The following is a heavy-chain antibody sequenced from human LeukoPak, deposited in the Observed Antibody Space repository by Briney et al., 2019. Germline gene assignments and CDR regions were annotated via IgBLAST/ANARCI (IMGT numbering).Heavy chain of an antibody. Sequence: SETLSLTCTVSGGSISSSGCYWGWIRQPPGEGLEWIGSISHRGSTYYKPSLTSRVTMSIDTSKNQFSLKLTSVTAAATAVYYCARLNAGDPSSRTVDYWGQGTLVTVSS. CDR2: ISHRGST. CDR3: ARLNAGDPSSRTVDY. D-gene: IGHD3-10*01. V-gene: IGHV4-39*01. CDR1: GGSISSSGCY. J-gene: IGHJ4*02.